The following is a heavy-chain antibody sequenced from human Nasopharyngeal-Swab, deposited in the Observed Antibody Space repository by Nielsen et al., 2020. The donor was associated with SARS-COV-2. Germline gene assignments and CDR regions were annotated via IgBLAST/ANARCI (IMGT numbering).Heavy chain of an antibody. CDR3: ASSLGYCSGGSCYNYGMDV. D-gene: IGHD2-15*01. CDR2: INPNSGGT. V-gene: IGHV1-2*02. J-gene: IGHJ6*02. CDR1: GYTFTGYY. Sequence: ASVKVSCKASGYTFTGYYMHWVRQAPGQGLEWMGWINPNSGGTIYAQKFQGRVTMTEDTSTDTAYMELSSLRSEDTAVYYCASSLGYCSGGSCYNYGMDVWGQGTTVTVSS.